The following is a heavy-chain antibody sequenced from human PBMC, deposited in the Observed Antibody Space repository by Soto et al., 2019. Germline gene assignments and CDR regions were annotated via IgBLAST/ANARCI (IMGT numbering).Heavy chain of an antibody. CDR3: AHRVLRTVFGLVTTTAIYFDF. V-gene: IGHV2-5*02. J-gene: IGHJ4*02. CDR1: GFSLTTSGVG. Sequence: QITLNESGPTQVKPRQTLTLTCTFSGFSLTTSGVGVGWIRQSPGKAPEWLGLIYWDDDKRYSPSLKSRLTFTNDTSKNQVVLTMADLDPADTATYYCAHRVLRTVFGLVTTTAIYFDFWGQGTPVAVSS. D-gene: IGHD3-3*01. CDR2: IYWDDDK.